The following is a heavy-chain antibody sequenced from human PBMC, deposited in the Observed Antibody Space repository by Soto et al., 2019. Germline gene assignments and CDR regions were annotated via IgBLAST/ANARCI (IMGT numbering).Heavy chain of an antibody. D-gene: IGHD3-10*01. V-gene: IGHV3-15*01. CDR2: IKSKTDGGTT. Sequence: GGSLRLSCAASGFTFSNAWMSWVRQAPGKGLEWVGRIKSKTDGGTTDYAAPVKGRFTISRDDSKNTLYLQMNSLKTEDTAVYYCTTEGGYYGSGSYYEWGQGTLVTVSS. J-gene: IGHJ4*02. CDR3: TTEGGYYGSGSYYE. CDR1: GFTFSNAW.